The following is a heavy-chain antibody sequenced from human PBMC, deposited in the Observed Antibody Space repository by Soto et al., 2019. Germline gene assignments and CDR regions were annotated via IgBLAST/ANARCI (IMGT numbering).Heavy chain of an antibody. CDR2: ICHSGNT. V-gene: IGHV4-30-2*01. J-gene: IGHJ5*02. D-gene: IGHD3-10*01. CDR1: GGSITIGGYC. Sequence: QLQLQESGSGLVKPSQTLSLTCTVSGGSITIGGYCWSWIRQPPGQGLEWIGYICHSGNTYYNPSLKSRVTTSIDRSKNQFSLNLSSVTAADTAVYYCARVRFGESSWFDPWGQGTLVTVSS. CDR3: ARVRFGESSWFDP.